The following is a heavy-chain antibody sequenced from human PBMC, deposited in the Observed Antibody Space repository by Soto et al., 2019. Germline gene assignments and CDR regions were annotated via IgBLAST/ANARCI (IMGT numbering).Heavy chain of an antibody. Sequence: PGGSLRLSCAASGFTFSSYAMHWVRQAPGKGLEWVAVISYDGSNKYYADSVKGRFTISRDNSKNTLYLQMNSLRAEDTAVYYCARVGGLGYCISTSCYGEFDYWGQGTLVTVSS. CDR3: ARVGGLGYCISTSCYGEFDY. D-gene: IGHD2-2*01. CDR1: GFTFSSYA. V-gene: IGHV3-30-3*01. J-gene: IGHJ4*02. CDR2: ISYDGSNK.